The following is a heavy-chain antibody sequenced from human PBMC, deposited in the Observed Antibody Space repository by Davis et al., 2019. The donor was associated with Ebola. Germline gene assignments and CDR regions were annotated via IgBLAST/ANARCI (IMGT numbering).Heavy chain of an antibody. CDR1: GGSISSSDYY. J-gene: IGHJ4*02. Sequence: MPSETLSLTCTVSGGSISSSDYYWGWIRQPPGKGLEWIGEINHSGSTNYNPSLKSRVTISVDTSKNQFSLKLSSVTAADTAVYYCARRNYYDILTGYGFDYWGQGTLVTVSS. V-gene: IGHV4-39*07. CDR2: INHSGST. D-gene: IGHD3-9*01. CDR3: ARRNYYDILTGYGFDY.